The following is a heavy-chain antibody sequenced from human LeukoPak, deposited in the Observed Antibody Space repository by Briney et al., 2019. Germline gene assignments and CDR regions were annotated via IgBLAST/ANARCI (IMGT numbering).Heavy chain of an antibody. J-gene: IGHJ5*02. V-gene: IGHV3-7*01. D-gene: IGHD3-3*01. CDR3: ARVVVEVRFLEWLSLPYNWFDP. Sequence: GGSLRLSCAASGFTFSSYWVSWVRQAPGKGLEWVANIKQDGSEKYYVDSVKGRFTISRDNAKNSLYLQMNSLRAEDTAVYYCARVVVEVRFLEWLSLPYNWFDPWGQGTLVTVSS. CDR1: GFTFSSYW. CDR2: IKQDGSEK.